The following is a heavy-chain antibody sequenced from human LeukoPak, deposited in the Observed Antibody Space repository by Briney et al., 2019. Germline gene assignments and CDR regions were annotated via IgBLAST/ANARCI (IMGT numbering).Heavy chain of an antibody. Sequence: GGSLRLSCTASGFTFGDYAMSWVRQAPGKGLEWVGFIRSKAYGGTTEYAASVKGRLTISRDDSKSIAYLQMNSLKTEDTAVYYCTRVVGRFLALDYWGQGTLVTASS. CDR3: TRVVGRFLALDY. D-gene: IGHD3-3*01. J-gene: IGHJ4*02. V-gene: IGHV3-49*04. CDR1: GFTFGDYA. CDR2: IRSKAYGGTT.